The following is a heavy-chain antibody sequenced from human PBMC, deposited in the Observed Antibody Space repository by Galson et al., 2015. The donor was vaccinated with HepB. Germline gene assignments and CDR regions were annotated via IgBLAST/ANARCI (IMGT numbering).Heavy chain of an antibody. V-gene: IGHV7-4-1*02. Sequence: SVKVSCKASGYTFTSYAMNWVRQAPGQGLEWMGWINTNTGNPTYAQGFTGRFVFSLDTSVSTAYLQISSLKAEDTAMYYCARQRPYCSSTSCNYYYYYMDVWGKGTTVTVSS. CDR3: ARQRPYCSSTSCNYYYYYMDV. CDR2: INTNTGNP. CDR1: GYTFTSYA. J-gene: IGHJ6*03. D-gene: IGHD2-2*01.